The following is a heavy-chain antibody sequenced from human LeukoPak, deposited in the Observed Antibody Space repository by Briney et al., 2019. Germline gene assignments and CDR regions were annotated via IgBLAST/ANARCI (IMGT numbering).Heavy chain of an antibody. J-gene: IGHJ4*02. CDR2: IYSGGST. CDR3: ALIPGRDGYNYGY. CDR1: GFTVSSNY. D-gene: IGHD5-24*01. V-gene: IGHV3-66*02. Sequence: GGSLRLSCAASGFTVSSNYMSWVRQAPGKGLEWVSVIYSGGSTYYADSVKGRFTISRDNSKNTLYLQMNSLRAEDTAVYYCALIPGRDGYNYGYWGQGTLVTVSS.